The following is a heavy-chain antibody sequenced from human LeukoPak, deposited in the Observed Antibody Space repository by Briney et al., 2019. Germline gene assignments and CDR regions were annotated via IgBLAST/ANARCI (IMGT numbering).Heavy chain of an antibody. CDR3: AKVGGSGWYWYFDL. CDR2: ISGSGDYT. V-gene: IGHV3-23*01. J-gene: IGHJ2*01. D-gene: IGHD6-19*01. CDR1: GFTFTTYG. Sequence: GGSLRLSCAASGFTFTTYGMSWVRQVLGKGLEWVSAISGSGDYTYYPDSVKGRFTISRDNSKNTLYLQMNSLRAEDTAVYYCAKVGGSGWYWYFDLWGRGTLVTVSS.